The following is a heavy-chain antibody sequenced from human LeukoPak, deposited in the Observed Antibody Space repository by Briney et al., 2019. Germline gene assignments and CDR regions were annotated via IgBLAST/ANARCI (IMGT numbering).Heavy chain of an antibody. CDR3: ARGLRGYSYGNWFDP. CDR1: GGSFSGYY. J-gene: IGHJ5*02. Sequence: ASETLSLTCAVEGGSFSGYYWSWIRQPPGKGLEWIGEINHGGITTYNPSLRSRVSISIDTSKTQFSLKLRAVTAADRAVYYCARGLRGYSYGNWFDPWGQGTLVTVSS. CDR2: INHGGIT. D-gene: IGHD5-18*01. V-gene: IGHV4-34*01.